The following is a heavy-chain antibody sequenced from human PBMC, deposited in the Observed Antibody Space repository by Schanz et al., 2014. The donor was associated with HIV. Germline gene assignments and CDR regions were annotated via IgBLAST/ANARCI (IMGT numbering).Heavy chain of an antibody. Sequence: EVQLVESGGGLVKPGGSLRLSCAASGFTFSSYSMTWVRQAPGKGLEWVSGISWNSGSRGYAESVKGRFTISRDNAKNSLYLQMNSLRGEDTALYYCAKDAARIYYDILTGPFDYWGQGTLVTVSS. CDR1: GFTFSSYS. CDR3: AKDAARIYYDILTGPFDY. J-gene: IGHJ4*02. CDR2: ISWNSGSR. V-gene: IGHV3-9*01. D-gene: IGHD3-9*01.